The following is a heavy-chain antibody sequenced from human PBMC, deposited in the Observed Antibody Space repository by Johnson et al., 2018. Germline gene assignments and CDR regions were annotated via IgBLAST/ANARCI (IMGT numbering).Heavy chain of an antibody. J-gene: IGHJ4*02. V-gene: IGHV3-30-3*01. CDR3: ARGPRLITMTITLDY. CDR1: GFTFNNYT. Sequence: QVQLVESGGGVVQPGRSLKLSCAVSGFTFNNYTMHWVRQAPGKAPEWVAAISHDGVTKYYADSVEGRFTISRDNSKNTLYLLMNSLRTEDTAVFYCARGPRLITMTITLDYWAQGTLVTVSS. D-gene: IGHD3-22*01. CDR2: ISHDGVTK.